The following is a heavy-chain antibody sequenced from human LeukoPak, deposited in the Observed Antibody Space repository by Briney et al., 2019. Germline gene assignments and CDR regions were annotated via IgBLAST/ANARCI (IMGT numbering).Heavy chain of an antibody. D-gene: IGHD2-2*01. CDR3: ARLVPPFSGWFDP. Sequence: PSDTESLSCTVPAGSSLSSSYYRGWIRQPPGNRLEWIGSMSYSGSSYYKPSLKSRVTMSADTSKNQFSLKLSSVTAADTAVYSCARLVPPFSGWFDPWGQGTLVTVSS. CDR2: MSYSGSS. V-gene: IGHV4-39*01. CDR1: AGSSLSSSYY. J-gene: IGHJ5*02.